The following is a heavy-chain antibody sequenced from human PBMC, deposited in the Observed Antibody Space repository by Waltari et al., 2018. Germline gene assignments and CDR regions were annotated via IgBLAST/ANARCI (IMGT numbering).Heavy chain of an antibody. CDR3: ARGTMVRGVISYYYYYMDV. CDR1: GGTFSSYA. D-gene: IGHD3-10*01. V-gene: IGHV1-69*14. Sequence: QVPLVQSGAEVKKPGSSVKVSCKASGGTFSSYAISWVRQAPGQGLEWMGGIIPIFGTANYAQKFQGRITITADKSTSTAYMELSSLRSEDTAVYYCARGTMVRGVISYYYYYMDVWGKGTTVTVSS. J-gene: IGHJ6*03. CDR2: IIPIFGTA.